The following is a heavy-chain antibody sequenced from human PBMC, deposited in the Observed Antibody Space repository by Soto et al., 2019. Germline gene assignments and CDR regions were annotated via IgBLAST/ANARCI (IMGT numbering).Heavy chain of an antibody. V-gene: IGHV1-18*01. J-gene: IGHJ4*02. D-gene: IGHD3-10*01. CDR2: ISAYNGNT. CDR3: ARDTYYYGSGSDFDY. CDR1: GYTFTSYG. Sequence: ASVKVSCKASGYTFTSYGISWVRQAPGQGLEWMGWISAYNGNTNYAQKLQGRVTMTTDTSTSTAYMELRSLRSDDTAVYYCARDTYYYGSGSDFDYWGQGTLVTVSS.